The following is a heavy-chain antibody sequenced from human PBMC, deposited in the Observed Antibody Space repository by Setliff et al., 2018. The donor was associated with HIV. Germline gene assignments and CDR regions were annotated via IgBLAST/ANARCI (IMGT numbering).Heavy chain of an antibody. D-gene: IGHD2-8*01. CDR1: GGSISNYY. Sequence: ETLSLTCTVSGGSISNYYWSWIRQPPGKGLEWIGYIHSSGSTNCNPSLKSRVTISIDASNNQFSLKLTSVTAAETAVYYCARYYCPTGECYGPWGPGILVTVSS. V-gene: IGHV4-4*09. J-gene: IGHJ5*02. CDR3: ARYYCPTGECYGP. CDR2: IHSSGST.